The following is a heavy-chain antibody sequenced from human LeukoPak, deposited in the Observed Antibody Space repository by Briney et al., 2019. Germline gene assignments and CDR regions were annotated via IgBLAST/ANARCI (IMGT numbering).Heavy chain of an antibody. D-gene: IGHD2-15*01. Sequence: PGGSLRLSCAASGFTVSSNYMSWVRQAPGKGLEWVSVIYSGGSTYHAASVKGRFTSSRDNSKNTLYLQMNSLRDEDTAVYYCAGGLLGCRGGSCYPTDYWGQGTLVTVSS. CDR1: GFTVSSNY. CDR2: IYSGGST. CDR3: AGGLLGCRGGSCYPTDY. V-gene: IGHV3-53*05. J-gene: IGHJ4*02.